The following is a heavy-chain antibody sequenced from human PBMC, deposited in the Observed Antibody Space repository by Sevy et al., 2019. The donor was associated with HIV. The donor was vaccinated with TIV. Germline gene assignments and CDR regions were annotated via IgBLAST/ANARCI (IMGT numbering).Heavy chain of an antibody. CDR1: GFSFSTSA. Sequence: GGSLRLSCVASGFSFSTSALNWVRQAPGEGLEWVSGITVNGDTYYADSVKGRFTISRDNAKNSLYLQMNSLRAEDTAVYYCARDITMIVVVSDAFDIWGQGTMVTVSS. D-gene: IGHD3-22*01. J-gene: IGHJ3*02. V-gene: IGHV3-23*01. CDR3: ARDITMIVVVSDAFDI. CDR2: ITVNGDT.